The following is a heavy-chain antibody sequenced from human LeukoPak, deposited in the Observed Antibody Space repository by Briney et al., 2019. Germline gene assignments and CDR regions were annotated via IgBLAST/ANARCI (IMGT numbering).Heavy chain of an antibody. CDR1: GGSIRSSYYY. CDR2: IYYSGST. CDR3: ARDGGYGDYPRY. J-gene: IGHJ4*02. D-gene: IGHD4-17*01. V-gene: IGHV4-61*01. Sequence: SETLSLTCTVSGGSIRSSYYYWSWIRQPPGKGLEWIGYIYYSGSTNYNPSLKSRVTISVDTSKNQFSLKLSSVTAADTAVYYCARDGGYGDYPRYWGQGTLVTVSS.